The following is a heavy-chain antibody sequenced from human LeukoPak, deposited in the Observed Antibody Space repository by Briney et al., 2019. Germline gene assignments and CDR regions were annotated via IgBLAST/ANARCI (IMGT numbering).Heavy chain of an antibody. CDR2: IYYSGST. Sequence: SETLSLTCTVSGGSISSYYWSWIRQPPGKGLEWIGYIYYSGSTNYNPSLKSRVTISVDTSKNQFSLKLSSVTAADTAVYYCARAYYYGSGSSLNYYYYMDVWGKGTTVTVSS. CDR1: GGSISSYY. J-gene: IGHJ6*03. V-gene: IGHV4-59*01. CDR3: ARAYYYGSGSSLNYYYYMDV. D-gene: IGHD3-10*01.